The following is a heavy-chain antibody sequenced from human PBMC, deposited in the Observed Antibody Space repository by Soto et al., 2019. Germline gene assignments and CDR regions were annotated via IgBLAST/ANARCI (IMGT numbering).Heavy chain of an antibody. V-gene: IGHV3-30-3*01. CDR1: GFTFSSYA. Sequence: QVQLVESGGGVVQPGRSLRLSCAASGFTFSSYAMHWVRQAPGKGLEWVAVTSYDGSNKYYADSVKGRFTISRDNXXNTLYLQMNSLRAEDTAVYYCARAPGSWLDYYFDYWGQGTLVTVSS. CDR2: TSYDGSNK. D-gene: IGHD6-19*01. J-gene: IGHJ4*02. CDR3: ARAPGSWLDYYFDY.